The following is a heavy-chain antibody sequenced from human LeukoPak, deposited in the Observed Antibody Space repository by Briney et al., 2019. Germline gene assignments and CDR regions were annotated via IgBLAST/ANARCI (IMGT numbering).Heavy chain of an antibody. V-gene: IGHV3-74*01. CDR2: INSDGSST. J-gene: IGHJ4*02. CDR3: ARVIHFGELLYFDY. CDR1: GFTFSSYW. Sequence: GGSLRLSCAASGFTFSSYWMHWVRQAPGKGLVWVSRINSDGSSTSYADSVKGRFTISRDNAKNTLYLQMNSLRAEDTAVYYCARVIHFGELLYFDYWGQGTLVTVSS. D-gene: IGHD3-10*01.